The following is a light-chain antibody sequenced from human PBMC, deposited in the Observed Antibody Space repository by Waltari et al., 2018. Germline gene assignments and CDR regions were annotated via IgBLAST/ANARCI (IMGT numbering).Light chain of an antibody. J-gene: IGLJ3*02. CDR2: GND. CDR1: YSHIGNYS. CDR3: SAWDDSINGWV. V-gene: IGLV1-44*01. Sequence: SVLTQPPSASGTPGQRVTLSCSGTYSHIGNYSVNWYQHVSGTAPKLFMFGNDRRPSGVPGRFSGSKSGTSASLAIGGLHSDDEADYYCSAWDDSINGWVFGGGTKLTVL.